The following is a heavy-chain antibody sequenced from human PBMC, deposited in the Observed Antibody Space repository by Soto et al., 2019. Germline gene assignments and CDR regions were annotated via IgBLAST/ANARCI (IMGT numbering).Heavy chain of an antibody. CDR1: GFSLSTSGVG. Sequence: QITLKESGPTLVKPTQTLTLTCTFSGFSLSTSGVGVGWIRQPPGKALEWLALIYWDDDKRYSPSLKSRLTITKDTSKTQVVLTMTNMDPVDTATYYCAHRLGRYNWNYVSFDYWGQGTLVTVSS. V-gene: IGHV2-5*02. D-gene: IGHD1-7*01. CDR2: IYWDDDK. CDR3: AHRLGRYNWNYVSFDY. J-gene: IGHJ4*02.